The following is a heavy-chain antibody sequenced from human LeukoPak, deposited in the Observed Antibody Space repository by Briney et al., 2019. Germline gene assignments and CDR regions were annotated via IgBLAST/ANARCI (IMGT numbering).Heavy chain of an antibody. V-gene: IGHV4-34*01. CDR2: INHSGST. J-gene: IGHJ6*02. CDR3: ARVGYCSGGSCPHHSYYYYGMDV. Sequence: PSETLSLTCAVYGGSFSGYYWSWIRQPPGKGLEWIGEINHSGSTNYNPSLKSRVTISVDTSKNQFSLKLSSVTAADTAVYYCARVGYCSGGSCPHHSYYYYGMDVWGQGTTVTVSS. CDR1: GGSFSGYY. D-gene: IGHD2-15*01.